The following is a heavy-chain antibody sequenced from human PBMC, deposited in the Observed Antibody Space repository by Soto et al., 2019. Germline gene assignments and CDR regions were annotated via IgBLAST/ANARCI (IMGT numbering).Heavy chain of an antibody. CDR2: ISAYNGNT. CDR3: ARGMGIAVAGTLDGAFDY. D-gene: IGHD6-19*01. Sequence: ASVKGSCKASGYTFTSYGISWVRQAPGQGLEWMGWISAYNGNTNYAQKLQGRVTMTTDTSTSTAYMELRSLRSDDTAVYYCARGMGIAVAGTLDGAFDYWGQGTLVTVSS. J-gene: IGHJ4*02. V-gene: IGHV1-18*04. CDR1: GYTFTSYG.